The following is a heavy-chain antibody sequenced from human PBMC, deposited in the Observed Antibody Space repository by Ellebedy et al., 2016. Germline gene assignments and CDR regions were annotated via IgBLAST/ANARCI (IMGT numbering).Heavy chain of an antibody. CDR1: GFTFSSYG. V-gene: IGHV3-30*18. CDR2: ISYDGSNK. CDR3: AKDLVTTGGGGYYYYYGMDV. Sequence: GGSLRLXXAASGFTFSSYGMHWVRLAPGKGLERVVVISYDGSNKYYADSVKGRFTISRDNSKNTLYLQMNSLRAEDTAVYYCAKDLVTTGGGGYYYYYGMDVWGQGTTVTVSS. D-gene: IGHD4-17*01. J-gene: IGHJ6*02.